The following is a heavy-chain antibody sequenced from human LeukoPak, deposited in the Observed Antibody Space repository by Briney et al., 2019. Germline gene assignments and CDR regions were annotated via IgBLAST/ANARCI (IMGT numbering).Heavy chain of an antibody. J-gene: IGHJ3*02. CDR1: GGSISSYY. D-gene: IGHD6-13*01. CDR3: AREEVGNSWYRGAFDI. V-gene: IGHV4-59*12. CDR2: IYYSGST. Sequence: PSETLSLTCTVSGGSISSYYWSWIRQPPGKGLEWIGYIYYSGSTNYNPSLKSRVTISVDTSKNQFSLKLSSVTAADTAVYYCAREEVGNSWYRGAFDIWGQGTMVTVSS.